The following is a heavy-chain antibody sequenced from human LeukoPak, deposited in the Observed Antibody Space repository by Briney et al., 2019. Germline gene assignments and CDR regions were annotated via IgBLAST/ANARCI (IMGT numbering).Heavy chain of an antibody. V-gene: IGHV4-34*01. CDR2: INHSGST. CDR1: GGSFSGYY. CDR3: ARGKIYRNYVGWFDP. J-gene: IGHJ5*02. D-gene: IGHD4-11*01. Sequence: SETLSLTCAVYGGSFSGYYWSWIRQPPGKGLEWIGEINHSGSTNYNPSLKSRGTISVDTSKIQFSLKLSSVPAADTAVYYCARGKIYRNYVGWFDPWGQGTLVTVSS.